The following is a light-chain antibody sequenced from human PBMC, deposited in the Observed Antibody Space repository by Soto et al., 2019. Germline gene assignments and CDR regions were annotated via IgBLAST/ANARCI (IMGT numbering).Light chain of an antibody. V-gene: IGLV1-40*01. CDR3: QSYDSSLSVLYV. Sequence: SLLTQPPSVSRAPGQRVTISCTGSSSNIGAGYEVHWFQQLPGTAPKLLIYGNTNRPSGVPDRFSGSKSDTSASLAITGLQPEDEADYYCQSYDSSLSVLYVFGTGTKVTVL. CDR1: SSNIGAGYE. J-gene: IGLJ1*01. CDR2: GNT.